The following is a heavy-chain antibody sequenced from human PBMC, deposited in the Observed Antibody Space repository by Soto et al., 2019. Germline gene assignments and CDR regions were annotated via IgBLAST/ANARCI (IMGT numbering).Heavy chain of an antibody. CDR2: INAGNGNT. V-gene: IGHV1-3*01. J-gene: IGHJ5*02. CDR3: ARVTAAAWFDP. CDR1: GYTFSNYD. D-gene: IGHD6-13*01. Sequence: ASVKVSCKAFGYTFSNYDINWVRQAPGQRLEWMGWINAGNGNTKYSQKFQGRVTITRDTSASTAYMELSSLRSEDTAVYYCARVTAAAWFDPWGQGTLVTSPQ.